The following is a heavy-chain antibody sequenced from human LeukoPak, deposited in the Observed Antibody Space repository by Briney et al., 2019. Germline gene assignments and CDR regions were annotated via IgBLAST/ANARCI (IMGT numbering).Heavy chain of an antibody. J-gene: IGHJ6*03. D-gene: IGHD3-10*01. V-gene: IGHV4-30-4*08. CDR1: GGSISSGDYY. Sequence: SQTLSLTCTVSGGSISSGDYYWSWIRQPPGKGLEWIGYVYYSGSTYYNPSLKSRVTISVDTSKNQFSLKLSSVTAADTAVYYCAREDGSGSHNSGYYYYYYMDVWGKGTTVTVSS. CDR2: VYYSGST. CDR3: AREDGSGSHNSGYYYYYYMDV.